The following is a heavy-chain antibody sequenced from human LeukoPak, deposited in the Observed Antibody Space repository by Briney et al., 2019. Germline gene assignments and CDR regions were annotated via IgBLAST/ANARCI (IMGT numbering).Heavy chain of an antibody. Sequence: GESLKISCKGSGYTFTSYWIGWVRQMPGKGLEWMGIIYPGDPDTRYSPSFQGQVTISADKSISTAYLQWSSLKASDTAMYYCARLGGRDGYNWGDFDYWGQGTLVTVSS. CDR2: IYPGDPDT. V-gene: IGHV5-51*01. CDR1: GYTFTSYW. D-gene: IGHD5-24*01. J-gene: IGHJ4*02. CDR3: ARLGGRDGYNWGDFDY.